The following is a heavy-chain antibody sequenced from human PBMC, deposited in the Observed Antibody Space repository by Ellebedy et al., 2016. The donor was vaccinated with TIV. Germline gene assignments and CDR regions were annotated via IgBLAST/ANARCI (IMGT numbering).Heavy chain of an antibody. CDR1: GFTFTDYW. CDR3: VRDARTHGFDV. CDR2: INSDGTYT. V-gene: IGHV3-74*01. J-gene: IGHJ3*01. Sequence: PGGSLRLSCAASGFTFTDYWMHWVRQAPGKGLVWVSRINSDGTYTGHADSVKGRFSISRDNAKNTLFLQMDSLRVEDQALYYCVRDARTHGFDVWGQGTAVTVSS.